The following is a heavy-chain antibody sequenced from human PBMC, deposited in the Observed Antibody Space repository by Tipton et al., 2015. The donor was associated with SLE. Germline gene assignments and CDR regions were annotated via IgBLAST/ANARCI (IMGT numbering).Heavy chain of an antibody. V-gene: IGHV4-34*01. J-gene: IGHJ5*02. CDR1: GGSFSGYY. Sequence: TLSLTCAVYGGSFSGYYWSWIRQPPGKGLEWIGEINHSGSTNYNPSLKSRVTISVDTSKNQFSLKLGSVTAADTAVYYCARASNWFDPWGQGTLVTVSS. CDR2: INHSGST. CDR3: ARASNWFDP.